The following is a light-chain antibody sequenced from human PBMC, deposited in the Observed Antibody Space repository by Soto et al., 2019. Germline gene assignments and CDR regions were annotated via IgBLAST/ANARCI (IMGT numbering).Light chain of an antibody. J-gene: IGKJ5*01. CDR2: DAS. CDR1: LNVNSY. CDR3: QQRQYWPPIT. V-gene: IGKV3-11*01. Sequence: VLTQSPATLSLSPGERATLSCRASLNVNSYLAWYQQKPGQAPRLLIYDASNRAAGIPARFSGSGSGTDFTLTISSLEPEDFAIYYCQQRQYWPPITFGQGTRLEIK.